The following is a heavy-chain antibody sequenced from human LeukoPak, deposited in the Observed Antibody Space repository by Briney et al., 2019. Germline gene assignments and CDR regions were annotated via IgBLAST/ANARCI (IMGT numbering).Heavy chain of an antibody. CDR3: ARVKIRGYSFDY. CDR1: GYTFTSYG. D-gene: IGHD5-18*01. Sequence: ASVKVSCKASGYTFTSYGISWVRQAPGQGLEWMGWISAYNGNTNYAQKLQGRITMTTDTSTSTAYMELRSLRSDDTAVYYCARVKIRGYSFDYWGQGTLVTVSS. CDR2: ISAYNGNT. V-gene: IGHV1-18*01. J-gene: IGHJ4*02.